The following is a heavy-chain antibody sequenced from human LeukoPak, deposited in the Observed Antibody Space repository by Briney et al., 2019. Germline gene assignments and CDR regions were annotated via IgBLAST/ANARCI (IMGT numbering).Heavy chain of an antibody. D-gene: IGHD5-18*01. CDR2: ISSSGSAI. Sequence: GGSLRLSCAASGFTFSTYEMNWVRQAPGKGLEWVSYISSSGSAIDYADSAKGRFTISRDNAKNSLYLQMNSLRAEDTAVYYCAREVGYSYAFVWGQGTLVTVSS. V-gene: IGHV3-48*03. CDR1: GFTFSTYE. CDR3: AREVGYSYAFV. J-gene: IGHJ4*02.